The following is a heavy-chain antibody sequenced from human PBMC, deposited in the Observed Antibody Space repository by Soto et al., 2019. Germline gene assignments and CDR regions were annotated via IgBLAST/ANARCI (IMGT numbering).Heavy chain of an antibody. V-gene: IGHV3-30*18. CDR1: GFTFSSYG. D-gene: IGHD3-10*01. CDR3: AKDLGLVRVGWFGELNYGMDV. J-gene: IGHJ6*02. CDR2: ISYDGSNK. Sequence: PGGSLRLSCAASGFTFSSYGMHWVRQAPGKGLEWVAVISYDGSNKYYADSVKGRFTISRDNSKNTLYLQMNSLRAEDTAVYYCAKDLGLVRVGWFGELNYGMDVWGQGTTVTVSS.